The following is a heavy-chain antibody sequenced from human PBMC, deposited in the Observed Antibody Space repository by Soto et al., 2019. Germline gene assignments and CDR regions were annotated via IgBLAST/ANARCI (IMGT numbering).Heavy chain of an antibody. CDR1: GFTFSSST. Sequence: GGSLRLSCAASGFTFSSSTMDWVRQAPGKGLEWVSAIIDSGGYTYYADSVKGRFTISRDNSKNTLYLQMNSLRAEDTALYYCAKETYYYYGMDVWGQGTTVTVSS. CDR3: AKETYYYYGMDV. V-gene: IGHV3-23*01. CDR2: IIDSGGYT. J-gene: IGHJ6*02.